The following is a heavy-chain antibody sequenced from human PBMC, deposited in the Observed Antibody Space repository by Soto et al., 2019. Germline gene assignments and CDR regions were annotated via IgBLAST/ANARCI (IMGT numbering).Heavy chain of an antibody. J-gene: IGHJ3*02. Sequence: GESLKSSCKASGYTFTTYWIGGVRQMPGKGLEWMGIIYPGDSDTRYSPSFQGQVTISADKSISTAYLQWSSLKASDTAMYYCARSPRSNAFDIWGQGTMVTVSS. CDR3: ARSPRSNAFDI. D-gene: IGHD1-26*01. V-gene: IGHV5-51*01. CDR1: GYTFTTYW. CDR2: IYPGDSDT.